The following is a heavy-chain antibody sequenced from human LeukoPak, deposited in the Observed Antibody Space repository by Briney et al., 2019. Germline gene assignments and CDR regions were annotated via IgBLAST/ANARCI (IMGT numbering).Heavy chain of an antibody. Sequence: SETLSLTCTVSGGFISSYYWSWIRQPAGKGLEWIGRFYTSGSANYNPSLKSRVTMSVDTSKNHFSLKLSSVTAADTAVYYCARDPAPWNSGADWFDPLGPGNPGHRLL. J-gene: IGHJ5*02. CDR2: FYTSGSA. CDR3: ARDPAPWNSGADWFDP. D-gene: IGHD1/OR15-1a*01. V-gene: IGHV4-4*07. CDR1: GGFISSYY.